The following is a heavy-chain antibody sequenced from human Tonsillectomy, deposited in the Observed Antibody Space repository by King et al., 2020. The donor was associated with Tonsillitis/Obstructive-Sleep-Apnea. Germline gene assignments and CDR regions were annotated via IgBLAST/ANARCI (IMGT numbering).Heavy chain of an antibody. J-gene: IGHJ4*02. CDR2: IDPSDSYT. V-gene: IGHV5-10-1*01. CDR3: ARHWSFGPVGSSFDY. D-gene: IGHD6-6*01. CDR1: GYSFTSYW. Sequence: VQLVESGAEVKKPGESLRISCKGSGYSFTSYWISWVRQMPGKGLEWMGRIDPSDSYTNYSPSFQGHVTISADKSISTAYLQWSSLTASDTAMYYCARHWSFGPVGSSFDYWGQGTLVTVSS.